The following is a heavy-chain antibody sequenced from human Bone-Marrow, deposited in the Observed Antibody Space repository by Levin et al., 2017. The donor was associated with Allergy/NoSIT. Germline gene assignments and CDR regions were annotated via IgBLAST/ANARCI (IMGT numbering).Heavy chain of an antibody. Sequence: GESLKISCAASGFTFSTYGMHWVRQAPGRGLEWVSSISSSSTSIYSADSVKGRFTISRDDARNSLFLQMNSLRADDTAVYYCARDLGTRLRGELAFWGQGTLVTVSS. J-gene: IGHJ4*02. D-gene: IGHD3-16*01. CDR3: ARDLGTRLRGELAF. CDR2: ISSSSTSI. V-gene: IGHV3-21*01. CDR1: GFTFSTYG.